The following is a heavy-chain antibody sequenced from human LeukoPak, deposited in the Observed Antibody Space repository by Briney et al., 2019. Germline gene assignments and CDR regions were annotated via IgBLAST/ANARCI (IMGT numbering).Heavy chain of an antibody. V-gene: IGHV4-59*01. Sequence: SETLSLTCTVSGGSIGTYYWSWIRQPPGKGLEWIGHIYYFEKTDYNPSLESRVTISVDAAKNHFSLKLRSVTPLDTAVYYCAKLGSPRAYWGQGILVAVSS. D-gene: IGHD7-27*01. CDR1: GGSIGTYY. CDR3: AKLGSPRAY. CDR2: IYYFEKT. J-gene: IGHJ4*02.